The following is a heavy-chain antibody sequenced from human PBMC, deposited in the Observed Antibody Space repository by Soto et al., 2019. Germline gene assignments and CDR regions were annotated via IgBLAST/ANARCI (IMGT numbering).Heavy chain of an antibody. Sequence: EVQLVESGGGLVQPGGSLRLSCAASGFTVSSNYMSWVRQAPGKGLEWVSVIYSGGSTYYADSVKGRFTISRDNSKSTLYLQMDSLRAEDTAVFYCGGAVPSVVFDIWGQGTNGHRLF. D-gene: IGHD3-10*01. CDR2: IYSGGST. CDR3: GGAVPSVVFDI. J-gene: IGHJ3*02. CDR1: GFTVSSNY. V-gene: IGHV3-66*01.